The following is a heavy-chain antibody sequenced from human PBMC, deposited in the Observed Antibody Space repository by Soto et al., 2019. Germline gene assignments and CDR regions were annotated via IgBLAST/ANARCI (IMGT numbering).Heavy chain of an antibody. CDR1: GYTFTSYA. CDR2: INAGNGNT. Sequence: GASVKVSCKASGYTFTSYAMHWVRQAPGQRLEWMGWINAGNGNTKYSQKFQGRVTITRDTSASTAYMELSSLRSEDTAVYYCARSLNADCSGGSCSPGVDNWFDPWGQGTLVTVSS. CDR3: ARSLNADCSGGSCSPGVDNWFDP. V-gene: IGHV1-3*01. J-gene: IGHJ5*02. D-gene: IGHD2-15*01.